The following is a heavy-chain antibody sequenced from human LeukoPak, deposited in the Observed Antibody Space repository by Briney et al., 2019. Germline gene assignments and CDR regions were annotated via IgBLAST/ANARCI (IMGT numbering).Heavy chain of an antibody. CDR2: INWNGGST. CDR3: ARDTANWDAFDI. D-gene: IGHD7-27*01. V-gene: IGHV3-20*04. CDR1: GFTFDDYG. J-gene: IGHJ3*02. Sequence: GGSLRLSCAASGFTFDDYGMSWVRQAPGKGLEWVSGINWNGGSTGYADSVKGRFTISRDNAKHSLYLQMNSLRAEDTALYYCARDTANWDAFDIWGQGTMVTVSS.